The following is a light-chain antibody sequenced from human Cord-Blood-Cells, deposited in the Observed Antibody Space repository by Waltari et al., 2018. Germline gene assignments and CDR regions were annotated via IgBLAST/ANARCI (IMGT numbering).Light chain of an antibody. CDR2: WAS. Sequence: DIVMTQSPDSLAVSLGERATSNRKSSQSVLYSSNNKNYLAWYQQKPGQPPKLLIYWASTRESGVPDRFSGSGSGTDFTLTISSLQAEDVAVYYCQQYYSTPFTFGPGTKVDIK. J-gene: IGKJ3*01. CDR3: QQYYSTPFT. CDR1: QSVLYSSNNKNY. V-gene: IGKV4-1*01.